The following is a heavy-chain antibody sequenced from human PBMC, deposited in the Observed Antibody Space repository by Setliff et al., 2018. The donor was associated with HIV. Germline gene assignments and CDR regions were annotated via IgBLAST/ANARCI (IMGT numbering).Heavy chain of an antibody. CDR1: GFTPAFPFNSYW. CDR2: IKQDGSEK. V-gene: IGHV3-7*01. D-gene: IGHD4-4*01. J-gene: IGHJ6*02. CDR3: ARWGYSRDGMDV. Sequence: GSLRLSCVGSGFTPAFPFNSYWLSWVRQAPGKGLEWVANIKQDGSEKYYVDSVKGRFTISRDNAKNSLNLQMNSLRAEDTAVYYCARWGYSRDGMDVWGQGTTVTVSS.